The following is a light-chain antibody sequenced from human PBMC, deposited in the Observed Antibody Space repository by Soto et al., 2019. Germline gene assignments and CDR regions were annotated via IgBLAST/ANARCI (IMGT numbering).Light chain of an antibody. CDR3: HKYGSAPPYT. V-gene: IGKV3-20*01. CDR2: GAS. Sequence: EIVLTQSPGTLSLSPGERATLSCRASQSVSSSYFAWYQQKPGQAPRLLIYGASSRPTGIPDRFSGSGSGTDFTLTISRLEPEEFEVYYWHKYGSAPPYTFGQVTKLEMK. J-gene: IGKJ2*01. CDR1: QSVSSSY.